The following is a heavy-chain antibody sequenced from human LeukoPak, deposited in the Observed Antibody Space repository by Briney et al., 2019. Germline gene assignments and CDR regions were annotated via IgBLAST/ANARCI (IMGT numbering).Heavy chain of an antibody. CDR2: ISASGGST. CDR1: GFMFSSYA. D-gene: IGHD3-10*01. V-gene: IGHV3-23*01. CDR3: AKGKQSFGEFIDY. Sequence: PGGSLRLSCAATGFMFSSYAMSWVRQAPGKGLEWVSGISASGGSTSYADSVKGRFTLSRDNSKNTLYLQMNSLRADDTAVYYCAKGKQSFGEFIDYWGQGTLVTVSS. J-gene: IGHJ4*02.